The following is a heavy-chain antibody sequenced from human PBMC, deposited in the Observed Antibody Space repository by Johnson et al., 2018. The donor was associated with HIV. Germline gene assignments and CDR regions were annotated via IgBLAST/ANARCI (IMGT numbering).Heavy chain of an antibody. CDR1: GFTFSSYG. J-gene: IGHJ3*01. D-gene: IGHD6-19*01. Sequence: QMLLVESGGGVVQPGRSLRLSCAASGFTFSSYGMHWVRQAPGKGLEWVAVISYDGSNKYYAESLKGRISISRDNSMNTLYLQMNSLRAEDTAVYYCATFGYTSGWIVTDDAFDVWGHGTLVTVSS. V-gene: IGHV3-30*03. CDR3: ATFGYTSGWIVTDDAFDV. CDR2: ISYDGSNK.